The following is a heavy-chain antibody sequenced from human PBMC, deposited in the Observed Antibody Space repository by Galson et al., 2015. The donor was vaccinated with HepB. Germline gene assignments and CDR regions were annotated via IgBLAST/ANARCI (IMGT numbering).Heavy chain of an antibody. CDR2: INTNTGNP. CDR3: ARVSSSWVAEYFQH. D-gene: IGHD6-13*01. Sequence: SVKVSCKASGYTFTSYAMNWVRQAPGQGLEWMGWINTNTGNPTYAQGFTRRFVFSLDTSVSTAYLQISSLKAEDTAVYYCARVSSSWVAEYFQHWGQGTLVTVSS. J-gene: IGHJ1*01. V-gene: IGHV7-4-1*02. CDR1: GYTFTSYA.